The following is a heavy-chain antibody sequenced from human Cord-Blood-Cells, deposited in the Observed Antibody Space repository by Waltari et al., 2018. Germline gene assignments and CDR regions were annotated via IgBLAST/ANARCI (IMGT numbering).Heavy chain of an antibody. D-gene: IGHD2-2*01. CDR2: ISYDGSNK. Sequence: QVQLVESGGGVVQPGRSLRLSCAASGFTFSSYGMPWVRQAPGKGLEWVAVISYDGSNKYYADSVKGRFTISRDNSKNTLYLQMNSLRAEDTAVYYCAKGCSSTSCYYYYYYYMDVWGKGTTVTVSS. V-gene: IGHV3-30*18. CDR1: GFTFSSYG. J-gene: IGHJ6*03. CDR3: AKGCSSTSCYYYYYYYMDV.